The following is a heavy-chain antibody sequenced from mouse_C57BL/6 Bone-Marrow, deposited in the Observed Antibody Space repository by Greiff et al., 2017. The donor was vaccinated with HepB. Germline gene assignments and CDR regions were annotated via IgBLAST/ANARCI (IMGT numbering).Heavy chain of an antibody. D-gene: IGHD1-1*01. Sequence: EVQLVESGGGLVKPGGSLKLSCAASGFTFSSYAMSWVRQTPEKRLEWVATISDGGSYTYYPDNVKGRFTISRDNAKNNLYLQMSHLKSEDTAMYYCARDRDGRTFYFDYWGQGTTLTVSS. V-gene: IGHV5-4*01. CDR1: GFTFSSYA. J-gene: IGHJ2*01. CDR2: ISDGGSYT. CDR3: ARDRDGRTFYFDY.